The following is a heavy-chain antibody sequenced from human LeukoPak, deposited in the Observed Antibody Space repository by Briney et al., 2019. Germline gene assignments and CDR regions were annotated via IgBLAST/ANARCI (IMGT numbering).Heavy chain of an antibody. CDR2: INPNSGGT. D-gene: IGHD7-27*01. V-gene: IGHV1-2*02. CDR3: AGEWGMGNAFDI. J-gene: IGHJ3*02. CDR1: GYTFTGYY. Sequence: ASVKVSCKASGYTFTGYYMHWVRQAPGQGLEWMGWINPNSGGTNYAQKFQGRVTITRDTSISTAYMELSRLRSDDTAVYYCAGEWGMGNAFDIWGQGTMVTVSS.